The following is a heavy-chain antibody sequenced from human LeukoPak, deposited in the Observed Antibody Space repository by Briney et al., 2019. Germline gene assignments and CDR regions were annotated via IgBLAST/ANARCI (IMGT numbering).Heavy chain of an antibody. CDR3: ARLSAYYYGSFFYYYMDV. CDR1: GFTFSSYE. J-gene: IGHJ6*03. V-gene: IGHV3-7*01. Sequence: GGSLRLSCAASGFTFSSYEMNWVRQAPGKGPEWVANIKQDESERYTVDSVKGRFTISRDNAKNSVYLHMNSLRAEDTALYYCARLSAYYYGSFFYYYMDVWGKGTTVTVSS. CDR2: IKQDESER. D-gene: IGHD3-10*01.